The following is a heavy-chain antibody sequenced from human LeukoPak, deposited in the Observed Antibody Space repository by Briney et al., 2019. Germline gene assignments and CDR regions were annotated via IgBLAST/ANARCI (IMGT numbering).Heavy chain of an antibody. D-gene: IGHD6-19*01. J-gene: IGHJ4*02. V-gene: IGHV3-30*18. Sequence: GGSLRLSCAASGFTFSSYVMHWVRQAPGKGLEWVAGISYDGSNKYYVDSVKGRFTISRDNSKNTLYLQMNSLRPEDTAVYYCAKRSSSGFYYFDHWGQGTLVAVSS. CDR3: AKRSSSGFYYFDH. CDR1: GFTFSSYV. CDR2: ISYDGSNK.